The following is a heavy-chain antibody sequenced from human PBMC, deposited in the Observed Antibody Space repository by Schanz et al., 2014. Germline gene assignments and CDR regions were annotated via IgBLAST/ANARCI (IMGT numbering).Heavy chain of an antibody. Sequence: QVRLVQSGAEVKKPGASVEVSCTASGFNFNNYDINWVRQAPGQGLEWMGWISAYNGNTKYPQKLQGRVTMTTDTSTSTAYMALTDLRSDDTAVYYCARDRRFFDRDDLYYFDSWGQGTLVTVSS. D-gene: IGHD3-3*01. CDR3: ARDRRFFDRDDLYYFDS. V-gene: IGHV1-18*04. J-gene: IGHJ4*02. CDR2: ISAYNGNT. CDR1: GFNFNNYD.